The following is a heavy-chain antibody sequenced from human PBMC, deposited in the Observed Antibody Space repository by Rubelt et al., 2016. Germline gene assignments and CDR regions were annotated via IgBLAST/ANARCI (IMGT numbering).Heavy chain of an antibody. V-gene: IGHV2-5*02. Sequence: QITLKESGPTLVKPTQTLTLSCTFSGFSLSTSGVGVGWIRQPPGKALEWLALIYWDDDKRYSPSLKSRLTITKDTSKNQVVLTMTNMDPLDTAKYYCARNVDTAMADYWGQGSLVTVSS. CDR3: ARNVDTAMADY. CDR2: IYWDDDK. D-gene: IGHD5-18*01. CDR1: GFSLSTSGVG. J-gene: IGHJ4*02.